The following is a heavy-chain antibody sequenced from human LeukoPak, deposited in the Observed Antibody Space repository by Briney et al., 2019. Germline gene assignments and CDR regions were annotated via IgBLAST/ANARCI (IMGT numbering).Heavy chain of an antibody. D-gene: IGHD3-22*01. Sequence: GGSLRLSCAASGFTFSNAWMSWVRQAPGKGLEWVGRIKSKTDGGTTDYAAPVKGRFTISRDESKNTLYLQMNSLKTEDTAVYYCTTYPRPMYYYDSSGDAFDYWGQGTLVTVSS. J-gene: IGHJ4*02. CDR1: GFTFSNAW. CDR2: IKSKTDGGTT. V-gene: IGHV3-15*01. CDR3: TTYPRPMYYYDSSGDAFDY.